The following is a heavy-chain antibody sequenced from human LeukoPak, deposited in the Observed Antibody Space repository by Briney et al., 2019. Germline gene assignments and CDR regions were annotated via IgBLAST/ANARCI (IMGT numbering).Heavy chain of an antibody. Sequence: PSETLSLTCTVSGGSISRHYWSWIRQPPGKGPEWIGYVFYTGATNYNPSLKSRATISVDTSKNQFSLRLSSVTAADTAVYYCARLQGDSTAIFDYWGQGTLVSVSS. CDR2: VFYTGAT. V-gene: IGHV4-59*11. CDR3: ARLQGDSTAIFDY. J-gene: IGHJ4*02. CDR1: GGSISRHY. D-gene: IGHD2-21*01.